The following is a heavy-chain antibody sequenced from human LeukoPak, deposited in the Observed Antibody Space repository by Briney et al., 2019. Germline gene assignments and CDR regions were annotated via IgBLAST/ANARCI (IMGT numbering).Heavy chain of an antibody. Sequence: PSETLSLTCAVYGGSFSGYYWSWIRQPPGKGLEWIGEINHSGSTNYNPSLKSRVTISVDTSKNQFSLKLSSVTAADTAVYYCARTWIPVPFDYWGQGTLVTVSS. CDR2: INHSGST. CDR1: GGSFSGYY. V-gene: IGHV4-34*01. D-gene: IGHD5-18*01. CDR3: ARTWIPVPFDY. J-gene: IGHJ4*02.